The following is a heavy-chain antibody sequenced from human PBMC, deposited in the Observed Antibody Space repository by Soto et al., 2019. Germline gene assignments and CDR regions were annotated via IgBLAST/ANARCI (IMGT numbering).Heavy chain of an antibody. V-gene: IGHV3-23*01. Sequence: PGGSLRLSCGASGFSFDKYAMIWFRQAPGKGQEWFSGITGSGRSIQYTASVKGRFTISRDTSKNTVYLQMDYLRAEDTAMYYCAKDDVSGDGLYLVCAWGQGSPVTVSS. CDR1: GFSFDKYA. CDR2: ITGSGRSI. D-gene: IGHD2-21*02. J-gene: IGHJ5*02. CDR3: AKDDVSGDGLYLVCA.